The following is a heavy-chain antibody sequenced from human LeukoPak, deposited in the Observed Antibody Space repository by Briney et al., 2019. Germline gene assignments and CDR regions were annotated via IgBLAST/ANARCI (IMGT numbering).Heavy chain of an antibody. J-gene: IGHJ4*02. CDR1: GYTFTSYD. Sequence: ASVKVSCKASGYTFTSYDINWVRQATGQGLEWMGWMNPNSGNTGYAQKFQGRVIMTRNTSISTAYMELSSLRSEDTAVYYCARALPLIDFYESSASISPRPAYDYWGQGTLVTVSS. CDR3: ARALPLIDFYESSASISPRPAYDY. D-gene: IGHD3-22*01. CDR2: MNPNSGNT. V-gene: IGHV1-8*01.